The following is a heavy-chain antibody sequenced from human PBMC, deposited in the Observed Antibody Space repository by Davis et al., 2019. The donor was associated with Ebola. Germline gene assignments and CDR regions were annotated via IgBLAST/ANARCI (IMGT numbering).Heavy chain of an antibody. V-gene: IGHV1-8*02. CDR3: ARAGMVTMVRGVIIGYGFDP. D-gene: IGHD3-10*01. J-gene: IGHJ5*02. Sequence: ASVKVSCKASGYTFTGYYMYWVRQAPGQGLEWMGWMNPNSGNTGYAQKFQGRVTMTRDTSTSTVYMELSSLRSEDTAVYYCARAGMVTMVRGVIIGYGFDPWGQGTLVTVSS. CDR1: GYTFTGYY. CDR2: MNPNSGNT.